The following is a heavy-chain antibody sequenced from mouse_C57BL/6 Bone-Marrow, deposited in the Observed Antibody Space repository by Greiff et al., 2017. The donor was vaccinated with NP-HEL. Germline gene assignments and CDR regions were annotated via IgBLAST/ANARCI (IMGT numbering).Heavy chain of an antibody. CDR1: GYTFTDYN. D-gene: IGHD1-1*01. V-gene: IGHV1-18*01. CDR2: INPNNGGT. Sequence: VHVKQSGPELVKPGASVKIPCKASGYTFTDYNMDWVKQSHGKSLEWIGDINPNNGGTIYNQKFKGKATLTVDKSSSTAYMELRSLTSEDTAVYYCARDYGSSFPYWYFDVWGTGTTVTVSS. J-gene: IGHJ1*03. CDR3: ARDYGSSFPYWYFDV.